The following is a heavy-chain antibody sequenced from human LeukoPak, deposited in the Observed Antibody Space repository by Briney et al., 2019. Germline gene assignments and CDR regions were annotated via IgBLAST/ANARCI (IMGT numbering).Heavy chain of an antibody. Sequence: GSLRLSCAASGFTFSSYSMNWVRQAPGKGLEWVSSISSSSSYIYYADSVKGRFTISRDNAKSSLYLQMNSLRAEDTAVYYCARDVGIVVVRHYYYGMDVWGQGTTVTVSS. CDR2: ISSSSSYI. D-gene: IGHD2-2*01. CDR1: GFTFSSYS. CDR3: ARDVGIVVVRHYYYGMDV. J-gene: IGHJ6*02. V-gene: IGHV3-21*01.